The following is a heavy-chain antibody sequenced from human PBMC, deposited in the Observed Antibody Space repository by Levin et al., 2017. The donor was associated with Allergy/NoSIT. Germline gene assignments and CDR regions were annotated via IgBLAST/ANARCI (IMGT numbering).Heavy chain of an antibody. CDR2: IYYRGAT. CDR3: ARYSSVTAAFDS. D-gene: IGHD2-21*02. J-gene: IGHJ4*02. CDR1: GDSFNSATYY. V-gene: IGHV4-39*01. Sequence: SETLSLTCTVSGDSFNSATYYWGWIRQPPGKGLEWIGTIYYRGATYYNPSLKSRVTMSVDTPKNQCTLHLTSVTAADTAVSSCARYSSVTAAFDSWGQGTLVTVSS.